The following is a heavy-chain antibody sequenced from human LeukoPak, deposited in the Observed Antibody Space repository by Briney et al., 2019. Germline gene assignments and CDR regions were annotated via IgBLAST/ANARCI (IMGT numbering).Heavy chain of an antibody. J-gene: IGHJ4*02. Sequence: SETLSLTCTVSGGSISSGDYYWSWIRQPPGKGLEWIGYIYYSGSTSYNPSLKSRVTISVDTSKNQFSLKLSSVTAADTAVYYCARVLPPLYYFDYWGQGTLVTVSS. CDR3: ARVLPPLYYFDY. D-gene: IGHD3-10*01. V-gene: IGHV4-30-4*01. CDR2: IYYSGST. CDR1: GGSISSGDYY.